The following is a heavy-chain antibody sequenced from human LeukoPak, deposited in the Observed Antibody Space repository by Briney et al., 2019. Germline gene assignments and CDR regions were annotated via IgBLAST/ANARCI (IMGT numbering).Heavy chain of an antibody. CDR3: ARRAVAGYYFDY. CDR2: INPNSGGT. CDR1: AYTFTGYY. D-gene: IGHD6-19*01. Sequence: ASVKVSCKASAYTFTGYYMHWVRQAPGQGLEWMGRINPNSGGTNYAQKFQGRVTMTRDTSISTAYMELSRLRSDDTAVYYCARRAVAGYYFDYWGQGTLVTVSS. J-gene: IGHJ4*02. V-gene: IGHV1-2*06.